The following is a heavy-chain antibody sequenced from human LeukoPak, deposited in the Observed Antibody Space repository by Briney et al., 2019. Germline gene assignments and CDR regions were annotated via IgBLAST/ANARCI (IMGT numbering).Heavy chain of an antibody. Sequence: SETLSLTCTVSGGSFRSHYWSWIRQPAGEGLEWIGRIYTSGSTNYNPSLKSRVTMSVDTSKNQFSLKLSSVTAADTAVYYCARDSYYYGSGTPFDYWGQGTLVTVSS. CDR1: GGSFRSHY. D-gene: IGHD3-10*01. V-gene: IGHV4-4*07. CDR3: ARDSYYYGSGTPFDY. J-gene: IGHJ4*02. CDR2: IYTSGST.